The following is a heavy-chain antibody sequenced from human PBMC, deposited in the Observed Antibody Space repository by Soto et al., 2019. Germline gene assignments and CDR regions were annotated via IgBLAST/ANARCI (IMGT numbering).Heavy chain of an antibody. CDR3: AKPYYDVLTGYSYYAFDI. CDR2: ISAYNGHT. J-gene: IGHJ3*02. Sequence: QIQLVQSGAEVKKPGASVKVSCKTSGYTFTSYGINWVRQAPGQGLEWMGCISAYNGHTTHAQKLQGRVTMTTDTSTSTAYMDLRRLRSDDTAVYYCAKPYYDVLTGYSYYAFDIWGQGTIVTVSS. D-gene: IGHD3-9*01. CDR1: GYTFTSYG. V-gene: IGHV1-18*01.